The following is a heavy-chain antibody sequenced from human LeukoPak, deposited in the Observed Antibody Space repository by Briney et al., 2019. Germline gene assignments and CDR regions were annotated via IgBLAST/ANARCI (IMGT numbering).Heavy chain of an antibody. CDR2: ISYDGSHK. D-gene: IGHD3-22*01. J-gene: IGHJ4*02. Sequence: GGSLRLSCAASGFTFSSYAIHGVRQAPGEVGEGVAVISYDGSHKYYADSVRARFTLSRDNYKNTLYLKMNSLRAEDTAVYYCARDLGSGYLPDYWGQGTLVTVSS. CDR3: ARDLGSGYLPDY. CDR1: GFTFSSYA. V-gene: IGHV3-30-3*01.